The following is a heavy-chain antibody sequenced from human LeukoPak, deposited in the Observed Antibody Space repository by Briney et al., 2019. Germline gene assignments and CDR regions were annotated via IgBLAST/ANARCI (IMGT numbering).Heavy chain of an antibody. J-gene: IGHJ4*02. D-gene: IGHD3-22*01. CDR2: ISAYSDNT. CDR3: VKEGYDRGGYYGH. CDR1: GYTFTKYG. Sequence: GASVKVSCKASGYTFTKYGVSWVRQAPGQGLEWMGGISAYSDNTDYAPKFQGRITVTKDPSTDTAYMELRSLRPDDTAVYYCVKEGYDRGGYYGHWGQGALVTVSS. V-gene: IGHV1-18*01.